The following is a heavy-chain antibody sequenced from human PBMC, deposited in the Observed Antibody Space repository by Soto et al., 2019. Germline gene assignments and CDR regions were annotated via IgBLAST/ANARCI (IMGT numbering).Heavy chain of an antibody. CDR1: GFTFSSYA. CDR3: ASFDYGDTLFDY. J-gene: IGHJ4*02. CDR2: ISYDGSNK. D-gene: IGHD4-17*01. V-gene: IGHV3-30-3*01. Sequence: QVQLVESGGSVVQPGRSLRLSCAASGFTFSSYAMHWVRQAPGKGLEWVAVISYDGSNKYYADSVKGRFTISRDNSKNTLYLQMNSLIAEDTAVYYCASFDYGDTLFDYWGQGTLVTVSS.